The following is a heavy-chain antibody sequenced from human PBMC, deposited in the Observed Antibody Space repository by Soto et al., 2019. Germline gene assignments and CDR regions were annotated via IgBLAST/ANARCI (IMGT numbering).Heavy chain of an antibody. Sequence: GGSLRLSCAASGFTFSSYAMSWVRQAPGKGLEWVSAISGSGGSTYYADSVKGRFTISRDNSKNTLYLQMNSLRAEETAVYYCAKVGAHSVVVVAATPGYKGYYMDVWGKGTTVTVSS. CDR2: ISGSGGST. D-gene: IGHD2-15*01. CDR3: AKVGAHSVVVVAATPGYKGYYMDV. CDR1: GFTFSSYA. V-gene: IGHV3-23*01. J-gene: IGHJ6*03.